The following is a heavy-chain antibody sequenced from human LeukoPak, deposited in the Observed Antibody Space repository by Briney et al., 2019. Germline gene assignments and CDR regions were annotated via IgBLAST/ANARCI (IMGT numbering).Heavy chain of an antibody. CDR1: GYTFTRHY. CDR3: ARDNSMDERGWWFDP. V-gene: IGHV1-46*01. J-gene: IGHJ5*02. D-gene: IGHD4-23*01. Sequence: GASVKVSCKAPGYTFTRHYMHWVRQAPGQGLEWMGVINPRGTSTIYAEKFQGRIILTRDMSSTTDYMELSSLKSDDTAVYYCARDNSMDERGWWFDPWGQGTLVTVSS. CDR2: INPRGTST.